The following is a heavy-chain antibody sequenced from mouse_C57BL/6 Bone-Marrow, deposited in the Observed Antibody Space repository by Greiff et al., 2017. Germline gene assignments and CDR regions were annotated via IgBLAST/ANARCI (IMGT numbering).Heavy chain of an antibody. Sequence: QVQLKQSGAELVKPGASVKMSCKASGYTFTTYPIEWMKQIHGKSLEWIGNFHPYNDDTKYNEKFKGKATLTVEKSSNTVYLELSRLTSDDSAVYYCARSSTFFYYFDYWGQGTTLTVSS. CDR2: FHPYNDDT. CDR1: GYTFTTYP. D-gene: IGHD5-1*01. J-gene: IGHJ2*01. V-gene: IGHV1-47*01. CDR3: ARSSTFFYYFDY.